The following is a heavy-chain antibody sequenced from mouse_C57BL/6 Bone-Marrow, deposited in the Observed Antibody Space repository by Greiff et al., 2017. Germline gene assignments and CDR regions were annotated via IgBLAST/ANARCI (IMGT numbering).Heavy chain of an antibody. Sequence: QVQLQQSGTELVKPGASVKLSCKASGYTFTSYWMHWVKQRPGQGLEWIGNINPSNGGTNYNEKFKSKATLTVDKSSSTAYMQISSLTSEDSAVYYCARGDDYDGAWFAYWGQGTLVTVSA. J-gene: IGHJ3*01. D-gene: IGHD2-4*01. CDR2: INPSNGGT. V-gene: IGHV1-53*01. CDR3: ARGDDYDGAWFAY. CDR1: GYTFTSYW.